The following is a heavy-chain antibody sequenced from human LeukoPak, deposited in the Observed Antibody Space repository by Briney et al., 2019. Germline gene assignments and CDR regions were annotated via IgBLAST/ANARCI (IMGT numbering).Heavy chain of an antibody. Sequence: SETLSLTCTASGGSISSYYWSWIRQPPGKGLEWIGYIYYSGSTNYNPSLKSRVTISVDTSKNQFSLKLSSVTAADTAVYYCARLWAADLLGYCSSTSCSMLPFDYWGQGTLVTVSS. D-gene: IGHD2-2*01. J-gene: IGHJ4*02. CDR1: GGSISSYY. CDR2: IYYSGST. CDR3: ARLWAADLLGYCSSTSCSMLPFDY. V-gene: IGHV4-59*01.